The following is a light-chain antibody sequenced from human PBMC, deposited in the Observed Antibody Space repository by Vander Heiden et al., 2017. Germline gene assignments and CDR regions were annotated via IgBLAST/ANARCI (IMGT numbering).Light chain of an antibody. V-gene: IGLV2-14*01. CDR2: EVS. Sequence: QSALTPPASVFGSPGHSITISCTGPSSDVGGDKYGYWYQQHPGKAPNLMIYEVSTRPSAVSNRFSGSKSANTASLTISGAQAEAESDYYCSSYTSSSTVVFGGGTKLTVL. CDR3: SSYTSSSTVV. J-gene: IGLJ2*01. CDR1: SSDVGGDKY.